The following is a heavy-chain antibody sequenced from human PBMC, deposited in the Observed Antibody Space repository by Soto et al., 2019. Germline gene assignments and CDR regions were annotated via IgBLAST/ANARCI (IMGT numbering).Heavy chain of an antibody. D-gene: IGHD3-10*01. J-gene: IGHJ3*01. CDR2: IYYTGST. CDR1: GGSITSYY. Sequence: QVQLQESGPGLVKPSETLSLTCTVSGGSITSYYWSWIRQPPGKGLEWIGNIYYTGSTNYNPSLKSRVTISVDTSKHQVYLKLSSVTAADQAVYYCARVVRGGAFDLWGRGAKVAVSS. V-gene: IGHV4-59*01. CDR3: ARVVRGGAFDL.